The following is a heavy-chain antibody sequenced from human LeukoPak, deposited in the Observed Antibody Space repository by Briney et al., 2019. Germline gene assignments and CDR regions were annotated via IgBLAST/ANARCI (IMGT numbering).Heavy chain of an antibody. CDR1: GGSISSGGYY. Sequence: SETLSLTCTVSGGSISSGGYYWSWIRQHPGKGLEWIGYIYYSGSTYYNPSLKSRLTISADTSKNQFSLKLSPVTAADTAVYYCALGSSGLAQHWGQGTLVTVSS. CDR3: ALGSSGLAQH. CDR2: IYYSGST. J-gene: IGHJ1*01. D-gene: IGHD6-19*01. V-gene: IGHV4-31*03.